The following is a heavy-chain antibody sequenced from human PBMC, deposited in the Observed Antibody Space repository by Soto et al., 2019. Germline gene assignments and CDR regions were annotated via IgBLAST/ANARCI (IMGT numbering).Heavy chain of an antibody. J-gene: IGHJ4*02. CDR2: IRTKANDYAT. D-gene: IGHD4-17*01. Sequence: EVQLVASGGGLVQPGGSLKLSCAASGFTFSGSAMHWVRQTSGKGLEWVGRIRTKANDYATVYSASVKGRFTISRDDSKNTAYLQMSSLRPEDTALYYCTPTVTLRGFDYWGQGTLVTVSS. CDR3: TPTVTLRGFDY. V-gene: IGHV3-73*02. CDR1: GFTFSGSA.